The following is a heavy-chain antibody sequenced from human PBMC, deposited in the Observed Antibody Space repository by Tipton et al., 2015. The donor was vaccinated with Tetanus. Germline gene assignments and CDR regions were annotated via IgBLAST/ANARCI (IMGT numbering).Heavy chain of an antibody. V-gene: IGHV1-2*02. D-gene: IGHD6-13*01. Sequence: QVQLVQSGAEGKKPGASVKVSCKASGYTFTGYYMHWVRQAPGQGLEWMGWINPNSGGTNYAQKFQGRVTMTRDTSISTAYMELSRLRSDDTAVYYCARGPRAAAGTRPPYYFDYWGQGTLVTVSS. J-gene: IGHJ4*02. CDR2: INPNSGGT. CDR3: ARGPRAAAGTRPPYYFDY. CDR1: GYTFTGYY.